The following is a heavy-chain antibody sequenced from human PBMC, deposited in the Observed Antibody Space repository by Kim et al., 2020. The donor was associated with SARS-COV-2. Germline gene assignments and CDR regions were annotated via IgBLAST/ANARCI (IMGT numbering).Heavy chain of an antibody. CDR1: GFTFSGYS. Sequence: GGSLRLSCAASGFTFSGYSMHWVRQAPGKGLECISYISGSGSTISYADSVKGRFSISRDNAKELLYLQMNSLRYEDTAVYYCASDFSGSETSPKRGVYWGPRTPVTVSS. J-gene: IGHJ4*02. CDR3: ASDFSGSETSPKRGVY. V-gene: IGHV3-48*02. CDR2: ISGSGSTI. D-gene: IGHD3-10*01.